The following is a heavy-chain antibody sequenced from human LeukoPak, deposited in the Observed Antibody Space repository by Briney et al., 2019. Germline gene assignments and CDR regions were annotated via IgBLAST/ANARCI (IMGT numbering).Heavy chain of an antibody. Sequence: GGSLRLSCAASGFTFSSYAMHWVRQAPGKGLEWVAVISYDGSNKYYADSVKGRFTISRDNSKNTLYLQMNSPRAEDTAVYYCARDIYETTVTTRFDPWGQGTLVTVSS. D-gene: IGHD4-17*01. J-gene: IGHJ5*02. CDR2: ISYDGSNK. V-gene: IGHV3-30-3*01. CDR1: GFTFSSYA. CDR3: ARDIYETTVTTRFDP.